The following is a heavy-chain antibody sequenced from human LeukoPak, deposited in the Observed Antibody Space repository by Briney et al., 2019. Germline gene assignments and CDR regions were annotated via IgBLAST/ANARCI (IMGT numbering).Heavy chain of an antibody. D-gene: IGHD3-3*01. CDR2: IDPSSTYI. J-gene: IGHJ4*02. CDR1: GFTFRSYS. CDR3: ASSAFWSGYYGNFDY. V-gene: IGHV3-21*01. Sequence: GGSLRLSCAASGFTFRSYSMNWVRQAPGKGLEWVSAIDPSSTYIYYADSVKGRFTISRDNAENSLYLQMNSLRLEDTAVYYCASSAFWSGYYGNFDYWGQGTLVTVSS.